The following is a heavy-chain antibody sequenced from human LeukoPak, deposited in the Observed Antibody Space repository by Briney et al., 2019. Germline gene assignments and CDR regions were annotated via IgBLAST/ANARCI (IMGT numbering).Heavy chain of an antibody. CDR1: GFTFSDYY. CDR3: ARVPAAAGTGGWFNP. J-gene: IGHJ5*02. Sequence: PGGSLRLSCAASGFTFSDYYMSWIRQAPGRGLEWVSYISSSSSYTNYADSVKGRFTISRDNAKNSLYLQMNSLRAEDTAVYYCARVPAAAGTGGWFNPWGQGTLVTVSS. D-gene: IGHD6-13*01. CDR2: ISSSSSYT. V-gene: IGHV3-11*06.